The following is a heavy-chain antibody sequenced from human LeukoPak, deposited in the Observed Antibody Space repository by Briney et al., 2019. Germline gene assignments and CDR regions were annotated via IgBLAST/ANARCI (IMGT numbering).Heavy chain of an antibody. CDR2: ISGSGGST. V-gene: IGHV3-23*01. Sequence: PGGSLRLSCAASGFTFSSYAMSWVRQAPGKGLEWVSAISGSGGSTYYADSVKGRFTISRDNSKNTLYLQMNSLRAEDTAVYYCAKVRSRVGATMADYWGQGTLVTVSS. CDR3: AKVRSRVGATMADY. CDR1: GFTFSSYA. J-gene: IGHJ4*02. D-gene: IGHD1-26*01.